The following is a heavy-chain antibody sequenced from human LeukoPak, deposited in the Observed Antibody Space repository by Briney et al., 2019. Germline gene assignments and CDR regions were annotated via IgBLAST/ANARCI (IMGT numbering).Heavy chain of an antibody. CDR2: ISGSGGST. J-gene: IGHJ6*02. CDR1: GFTVSNNY. CDR3: AKDLGTMVRGVISHGMDV. D-gene: IGHD3-10*01. V-gene: IGHV3-23*01. Sequence: GGSLRLSCAASGFTVSNNYMSWVRQAPGKGLEWVSAISGSGGSTYYADSVKGRFTISRDNSKNTLYLQMNSLRAEDTAVYYCAKDLGTMVRGVISHGMDVWGQGTTVTVSS.